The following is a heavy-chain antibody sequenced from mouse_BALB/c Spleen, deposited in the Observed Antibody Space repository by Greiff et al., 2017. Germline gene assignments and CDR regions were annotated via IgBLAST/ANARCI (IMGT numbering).Heavy chain of an antibody. V-gene: IGHV5-9-4*01. Sequence: EVHLVESGGGLVKPGGSLKLSCAASGFTFSSYAMSWVRQSPEKRLEWVAEISSGGSYTYYPDTVTGRFTISRDNAKNTLYLEMSSLRSEDTAMYYCARDRDDYAMDYWSQGTSVTVSS. CDR2: ISSGGSYT. CDR1: GFTFSSYA. D-gene: IGHD2-3*01. J-gene: IGHJ4*01. CDR3: ARDRDDYAMDY.